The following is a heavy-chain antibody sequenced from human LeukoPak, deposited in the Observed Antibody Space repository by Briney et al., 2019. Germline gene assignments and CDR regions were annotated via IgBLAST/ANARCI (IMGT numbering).Heavy chain of an antibody. J-gene: IGHJ3*02. CDR3: ARSSYYYGADAYDI. D-gene: IGHD3-10*01. CDR2: IYYSGST. Sequence: PSETLSLTCAVYGGSFSGYYWSWIRQPPGKGLEWIGYIYYSGSTNYSPSLKSRVTISVDTSKKQFSLKLSSVTAADTAVYYCARSSYYYGADAYDIWGQGTMVTVSS. V-gene: IGHV4-59*01. CDR1: GGSFSGYY.